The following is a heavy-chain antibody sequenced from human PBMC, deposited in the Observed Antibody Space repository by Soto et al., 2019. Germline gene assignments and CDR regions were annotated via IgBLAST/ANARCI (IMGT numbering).Heavy chain of an antibody. D-gene: IGHD6-19*01. V-gene: IGHV3-23*01. J-gene: IGHJ4*02. CDR2: ISGSGGST. CDR3: AKSPGSSGWYYVEY. CDR1: GFTFSSYA. Sequence: QPGGSLRLSCAASGFTFSSYAMSWVRQAPGKGLEWVSAISGSGGSTYYADSVKGRFTISRDNSKNTLYLQMNSLRAEDTAVYYCAKSPGSSGWYYVEYLGQGTLVTVSS.